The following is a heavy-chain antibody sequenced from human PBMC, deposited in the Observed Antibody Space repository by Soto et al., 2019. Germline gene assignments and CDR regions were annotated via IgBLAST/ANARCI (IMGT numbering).Heavy chain of an antibody. Sequence: GGSLRLPWAAVGITSGDYCLRGIRQAPGKGLEWVSYISSSSSYTNYADYVKGRFTISRDNSKNTLYLQMDSLRAEDTAIYYCARGNNNFDRWGQGSLVTVSS. CDR2: ISSSSSYT. J-gene: IGHJ4*02. D-gene: IGHD1-20*01. CDR1: GITSGDYC. CDR3: ARGNNNFDR. V-gene: IGHV3-11*06.